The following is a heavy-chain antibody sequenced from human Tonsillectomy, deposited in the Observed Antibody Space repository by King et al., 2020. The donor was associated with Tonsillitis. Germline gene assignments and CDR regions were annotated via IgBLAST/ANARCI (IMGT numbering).Heavy chain of an antibody. Sequence: VQLQQWGAGLLKPSETLSLTCAVYGGSFSGYYWSWIRQPPGKGLEWIGEITHSGSTNYNPSLKSRVTISVDTSKKQFSLKLSSVTAADTAVYYCARVDIVVVPAALSYFDLWGRGTLVTVSS. J-gene: IGHJ2*01. D-gene: IGHD2-2*01. CDR1: GGSFSGYY. V-gene: IGHV4-34*01. CDR2: ITHSGST. CDR3: ARVDIVVVPAALSYFDL.